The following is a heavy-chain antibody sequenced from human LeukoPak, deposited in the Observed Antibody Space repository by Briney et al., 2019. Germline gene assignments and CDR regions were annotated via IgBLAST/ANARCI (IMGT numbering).Heavy chain of an antibody. D-gene: IGHD6-13*01. CDR1: GDSISSYY. V-gene: IGHV4-59*01. CDR3: ARGYSSSWYYFDY. Sequence: SETLSLTCTVSGDSISSYYWSWFRQPPGKGPEWIGYIYDSGSTNYNPSLKSRVTMAVDTSKNQFSLKLSSVTAADTAVYYCARGYSSSWYYFDYWGQGTLVTVTS. J-gene: IGHJ4*02. CDR2: IYDSGST.